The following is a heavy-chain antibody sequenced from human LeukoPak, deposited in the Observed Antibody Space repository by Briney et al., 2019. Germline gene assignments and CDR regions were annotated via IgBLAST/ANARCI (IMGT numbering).Heavy chain of an antibody. CDR2: IYYSGST. J-gene: IGHJ6*03. CDR1: GGSVSSSNYY. Sequence: PSETLSLTCTVSGGSVSSSNYYWDWIRQPPVKGLEWIGNIYYSGSTYYNPSLKSRVSISVDTSRNQFSLKLSSVTAADTAVYYCARSYWAGTTTRGYYYYMDVWGKGTTVTVSS. D-gene: IGHD1-1*01. V-gene: IGHV4-39*01. CDR3: ARSYWAGTTTRGYYYYMDV.